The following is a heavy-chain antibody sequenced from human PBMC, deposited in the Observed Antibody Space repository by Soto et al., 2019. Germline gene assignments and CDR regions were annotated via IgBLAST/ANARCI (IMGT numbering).Heavy chain of an antibody. J-gene: IGHJ5*02. Sequence: GASVKVSCKASGGTFSSYAISWVRQAPGQGLEWMGGIIPIFGTANYAQKFQGRVTITADESTSTAYMELSSLRSEDTAVYYCAREASVSSGYLSWFDPWGQGTLVTVSS. CDR2: IIPIFGTA. D-gene: IGHD3-22*01. CDR3: AREASVSSGYLSWFDP. V-gene: IGHV1-69*13. CDR1: GGTFSSYA.